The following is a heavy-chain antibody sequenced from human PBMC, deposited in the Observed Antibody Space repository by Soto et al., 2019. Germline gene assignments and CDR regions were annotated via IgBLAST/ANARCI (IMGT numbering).Heavy chain of an antibody. CDR1: GFTFATYT. D-gene: IGHD5-12*01. CDR3: AKNSAATIRVGFDY. J-gene: IGHJ4*02. CDR2: ITGSDGRT. Sequence: EVQLLESGGGLVQPGGSLRLSCAASGFTFATYTMSWVRQTPGKGLEWVSAITGSDGRTYYADSVKGRFTISRDNSKNTLYLQMNSLGAEDTAVYYCAKNSAATIRVGFDYWGQGTLLTVSS. V-gene: IGHV3-23*01.